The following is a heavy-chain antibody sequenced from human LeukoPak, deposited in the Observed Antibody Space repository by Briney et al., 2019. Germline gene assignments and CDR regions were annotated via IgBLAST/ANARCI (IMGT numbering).Heavy chain of an antibody. Sequence: GGSLRLSCAASGFTFSSTAMSWVRQAPGKGLEWVSGISSSGDSTHYADSVKGRFTISRDNSKNTLYLQLSSLRAEDTAVYYCARRPGRYSGYDYFDYWGQGTLVTVSS. CDR3: ARRPGRYSGYDYFDY. CDR2: ISSSGDST. J-gene: IGHJ4*02. V-gene: IGHV3-23*01. D-gene: IGHD5-12*01. CDR1: GFTFSSTA.